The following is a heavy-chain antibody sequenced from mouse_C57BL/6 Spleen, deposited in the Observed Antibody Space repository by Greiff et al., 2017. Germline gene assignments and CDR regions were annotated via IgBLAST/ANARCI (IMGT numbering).Heavy chain of an antibody. D-gene: IGHD1-1*02. Sequence: EVLLLESGGGLVQPGGSLSLSCAASGFTFTDYYMSWVRQPPGKALEWLGFIRNKANGYTTEYSVSVKGRFTTSRDNSQSTLYLQMNARRAADIATYYCARSLANVGSYGWYFDVWGTGTTVTVSS. CDR2: IRNKANGYTT. V-gene: IGHV7-3*01. CDR1: GFTFTDYY. CDR3: ARSLANVGSYGWYFDV. J-gene: IGHJ1*03.